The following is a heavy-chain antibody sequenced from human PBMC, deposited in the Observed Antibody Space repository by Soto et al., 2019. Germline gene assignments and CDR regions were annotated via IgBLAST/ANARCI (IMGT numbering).Heavy chain of an antibody. CDR1: GGSISSGGYS. V-gene: IGHV4-30-2*01. D-gene: IGHD3-10*01. CDR2: IYHSGST. Sequence: KTSETLSLTCAVSGGSISSGGYSWSWIRQPPGKGLEWIGYIYHSGSTYYNPSLKSRVTISVDRSKNQFSLKLSSVTAADTAVYYCARAYYGSGRRVYNWFDPWGQGTLVTVSS. CDR3: ARAYYGSGRRVYNWFDP. J-gene: IGHJ5*02.